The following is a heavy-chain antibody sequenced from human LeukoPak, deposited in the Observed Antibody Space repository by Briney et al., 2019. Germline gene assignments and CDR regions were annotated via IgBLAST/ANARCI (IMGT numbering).Heavy chain of an antibody. Sequence: GGSLRLSCAASGLPFSRSVMHWVRQAPGKGLDWVAFIYYDGSSKYYADSVKGRFTISRDNSKDTVYLQMNSLRAEDTAVYFCARDKGTTSIDNWGQGALVTVSS. V-gene: IGHV3-33*01. D-gene: IGHD2/OR15-2a*01. J-gene: IGHJ4*02. CDR3: ARDKGTTSIDN. CDR2: IYYDGSSK. CDR1: GLPFSRSV.